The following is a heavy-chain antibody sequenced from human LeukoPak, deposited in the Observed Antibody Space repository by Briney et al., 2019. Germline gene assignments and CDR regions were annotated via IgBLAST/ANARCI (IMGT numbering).Heavy chain of an antibody. J-gene: IGHJ4*02. CDR3: ARDLLGGDYFDY. V-gene: IGHV1-2*02. Sequence: ASVKVSCKASGGTFSSYAISWVRQAPGQGLEWMGWINPNSGGTNYAQKFQGRVTMTRDTSISTAYMELSRLRSDDTAVYYCARDLLGGDYFDYWGQGTLVTVSS. CDR2: INPNSGGT. D-gene: IGHD1-26*01. CDR1: GGTFSSYA.